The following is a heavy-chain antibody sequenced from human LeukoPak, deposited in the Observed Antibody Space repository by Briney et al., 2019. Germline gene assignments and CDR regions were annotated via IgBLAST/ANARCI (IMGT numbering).Heavy chain of an antibody. CDR3: TTVEYAAFDI. CDR2: IKSKTHGETT. CDR1: GFTFSNAW. Sequence: KAGGSLRLSCAASGFTFSNAWMSWVRQAPGKGLEWVGLIKSKTHGETTDYAAPVKGRFTISRDHSRNTLYLQMNSLTTEDTAIYYCTTVEYAAFDIWGQGTMVTVSS. V-gene: IGHV3-15*01. J-gene: IGHJ3*02. D-gene: IGHD2/OR15-2a*01.